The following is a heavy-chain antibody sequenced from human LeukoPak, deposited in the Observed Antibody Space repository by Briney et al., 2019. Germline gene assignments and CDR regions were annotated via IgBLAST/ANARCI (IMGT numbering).Heavy chain of an antibody. V-gene: IGHV4-59*01. CDR1: GGSISSYY. CDR2: IYYSGST. Sequence: PSETLSLTCTVSGGSISSYYWSWIRQPPGKGLEWIGYIYYSGSTNYNPSLKSRVTISVDTSKNQFSLKPSSVTAADTAVYYCARISCGGDCYALYYYYGMDVWGQGTTVTVSS. J-gene: IGHJ6*02. CDR3: ARISCGGDCYALYYYYGMDV. D-gene: IGHD2-21*02.